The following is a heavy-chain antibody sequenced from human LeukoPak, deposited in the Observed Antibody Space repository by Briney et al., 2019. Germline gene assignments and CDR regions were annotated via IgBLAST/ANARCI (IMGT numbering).Heavy chain of an antibody. Sequence: GRSLRLSCAASGFTFSSYGMHWVRQAPGKGLEWVAVISYDGSNKYYADSVKGRFTISRDNSKNTLYLQMNSLRAEDTAVYYCSRLRGYSYGYGDYWGQGTLVTVSS. CDR3: SRLRGYSYGYGDY. V-gene: IGHV3-30*03. CDR1: GFTFSSYG. CDR2: ISYDGSNK. J-gene: IGHJ4*02. D-gene: IGHD5-18*01.